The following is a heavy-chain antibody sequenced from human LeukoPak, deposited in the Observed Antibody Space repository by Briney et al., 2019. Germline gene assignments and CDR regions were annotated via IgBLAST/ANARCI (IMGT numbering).Heavy chain of an antibody. CDR2: IGRSTI. D-gene: IGHD6-6*01. Sequence: GRSLRLSCAASGFTFSSNTMSWVRQARARGREGVLFIGRSTICYLYSVNGRFTISRDDARNSLYLQMNSLRAEDTAVYYCARGGIEAARLIFDYWGQGTLVTVSS. CDR1: GFTFSSNT. J-gene: IGHJ4*02. CDR3: ARGGIEAARLIFDY. V-gene: IGHV3-48*01.